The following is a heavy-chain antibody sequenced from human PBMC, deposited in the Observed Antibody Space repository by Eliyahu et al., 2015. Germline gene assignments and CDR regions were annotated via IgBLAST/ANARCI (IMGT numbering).Heavy chain of an antibody. CDR3: ARGGGIHGDYNGNFHSGLDV. CDR2: IVGVP. D-gene: IGHD1-26*01. V-gene: IGHV1-69*01. CDR1: GDIFNSNG. Sequence: QMQLVQSGAEVKKPGSSVNVSCKASGDIFNSNGITWVRQAPGQGIVGVPTYSQRFRGRATITADESTDTAYMELNSLTSEDTAVYFCARGGGIHGDYNGNFHSGLDVWGQGTTVTV. J-gene: IGHJ6*02.